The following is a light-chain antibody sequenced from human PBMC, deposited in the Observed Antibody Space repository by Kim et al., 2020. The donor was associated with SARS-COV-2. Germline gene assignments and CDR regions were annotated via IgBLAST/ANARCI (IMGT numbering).Light chain of an antibody. CDR3: QVWHSSSVV. CDR1: TLGTKN. CDR2: SDS. Sequence: VAPGKSAMITFKGTTLGTKNVHWYQLKPGQAPIVVIYSDSDRPSGLPDRFSGSSSGNTATLTIGGVEAGDEADYYCQVWHSSSVVFGGGTQLTVL. V-gene: IGLV3-21*04. J-gene: IGLJ2*01.